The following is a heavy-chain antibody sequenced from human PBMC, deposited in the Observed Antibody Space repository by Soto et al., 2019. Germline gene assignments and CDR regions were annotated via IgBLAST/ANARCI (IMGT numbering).Heavy chain of an antibody. D-gene: IGHD1-26*01. CDR1: GFTFSSYA. CDR2: ISGSGGST. J-gene: IGHJ4*02. V-gene: IGHV3-23*01. Sequence: GGSLRLSCAASGFTFSSYAMSWVRQAPGKGLEWVSAISGSGGSTYYADSVKGRFTISRDNSKNTLYLQMNSLRAEDTAVYYCAKDPPNSGSYPFYFDYWGQGTLVTVSS. CDR3: AKDPPNSGSYPFYFDY.